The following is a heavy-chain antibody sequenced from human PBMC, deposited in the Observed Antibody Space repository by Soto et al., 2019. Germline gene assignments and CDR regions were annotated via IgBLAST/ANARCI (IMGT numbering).Heavy chain of an antibody. CDR2: INADYGNT. Sequence: ASVTVSCKASGYTFTSYDISWVRQAPGRGLEWMGRINADYGNTQYAQKFRGRVTMTTDTSTTTVYMELTNLRSDDTAVYYCARCIQGDYYYGMDVWGQGTTVTVSS. J-gene: IGHJ6*02. D-gene: IGHD5-18*01. CDR1: GYTFTSYD. CDR3: ARCIQGDYYYGMDV. V-gene: IGHV1-18*01.